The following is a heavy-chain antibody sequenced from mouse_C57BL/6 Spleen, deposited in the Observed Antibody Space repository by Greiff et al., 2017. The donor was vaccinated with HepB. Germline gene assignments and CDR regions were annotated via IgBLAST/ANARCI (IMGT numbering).Heavy chain of an antibody. CDR1: GFTFSSYA. Sequence: EVQVVESGGGLVKPGGSLKLSCAASGFTFSSYAMSWVRQTPEKRLEWVATISDGGSYTYYPANVKGRFTISRDNSKNNLYLQMSHLKSEDTAMYYCAREANWDYWGQVTTLTVSS. D-gene: IGHD4-1*01. J-gene: IGHJ2*01. CDR3: AREANWDY. V-gene: IGHV5-4*01. CDR2: ISDGGSYT.